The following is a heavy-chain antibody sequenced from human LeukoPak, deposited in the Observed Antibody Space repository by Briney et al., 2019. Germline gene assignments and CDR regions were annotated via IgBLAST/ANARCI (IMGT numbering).Heavy chain of an antibody. D-gene: IGHD3-10*01. Sequence: SVKVSCKASGGTFSSYAISWVRQAPGQGLEWMGGIIPIFGTANYAQKFQGRVTITADESTSTAYMELSSLRSEDTAVYYCAREGFDRTYFDYWGQGTLVTVSS. CDR2: IIPIFGTA. J-gene: IGHJ4*02. V-gene: IGHV1-69*13. CDR3: AREGFDRTYFDY. CDR1: GGTFSSYA.